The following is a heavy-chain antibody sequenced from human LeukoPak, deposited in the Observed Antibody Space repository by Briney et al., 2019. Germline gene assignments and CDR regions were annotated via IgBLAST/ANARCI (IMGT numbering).Heavy chain of an antibody. Sequence: GGSLRLSCAASGFTFSSYAMSWVRQAPGKGLEWVSAISANGGSTYYAASVKGRFTISRDNPKNTLYLQMNSLRAEDTALYYCAKVAEATPYYYYDVWGKGTTVTVSS. J-gene: IGHJ6*04. D-gene: IGHD3-22*01. CDR3: AKVAEATPYYYYDV. V-gene: IGHV3-23*01. CDR1: GFTFSSYA. CDR2: ISANGGST.